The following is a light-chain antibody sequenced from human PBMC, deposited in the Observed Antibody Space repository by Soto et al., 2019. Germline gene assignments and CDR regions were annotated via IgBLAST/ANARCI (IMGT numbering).Light chain of an antibody. V-gene: IGKV1-39*01. CDR2: AAS. CDR3: QQSYSTLT. Sequence: DIQMTQSPSSLSASVGYRVTITCRASQSISSYLNWYQQKPGKAPKLLIYAASSLQSGVPSRFSGSGSGTDFTLTISSLPPEDFATYYCQQSYSTLTFGGGTKVEIK. J-gene: IGKJ4*01. CDR1: QSISSY.